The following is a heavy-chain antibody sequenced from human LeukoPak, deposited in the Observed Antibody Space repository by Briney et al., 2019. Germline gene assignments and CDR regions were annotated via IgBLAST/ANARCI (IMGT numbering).Heavy chain of an antibody. CDR2: ISYDGTDK. CDR3: AKDPQDFYGSSGYRPERY. CDR1: GFNFRSYG. Sequence: GGSLRLSCAASGFNFRSYGMQWVRQAPGKGLEWVTLISYDGTDKYYAASVRGRFTISRDNSKNTVYLQMNSLRPEDTGVYYCAKDPQDFYGSSGYRPERYWGQGTLVTVSS. D-gene: IGHD3-22*01. V-gene: IGHV3-30*18. J-gene: IGHJ4*02.